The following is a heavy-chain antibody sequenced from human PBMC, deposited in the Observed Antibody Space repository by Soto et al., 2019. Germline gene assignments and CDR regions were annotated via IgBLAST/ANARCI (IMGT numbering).Heavy chain of an antibody. J-gene: IGHJ6*02. Sequence: SLRLSCAASGFTFSSYEMNWVRQAPGKGLEWVSYISSSGSTIYYADSVKGRFTISRDNAKNSLYLQMNSLRAEDTAVYYCARDHKGGYYYYGIDVWGQGTTVTVSS. CDR3: ARDHKGGYYYYGIDV. CDR1: GFTFSSYE. V-gene: IGHV3-48*03. CDR2: ISSSGSTI.